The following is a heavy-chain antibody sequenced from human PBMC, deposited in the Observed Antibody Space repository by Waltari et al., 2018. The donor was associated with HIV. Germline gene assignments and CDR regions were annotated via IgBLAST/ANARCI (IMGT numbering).Heavy chain of an antibody. V-gene: IGHV3-11*01. CDR3: ARAKQDAFDI. CDR1: GFTFSDYY. Sequence: QVQLVESGGGSVKPGVSLRLSCAASGFTFSDYYMSWIRQAPGKGLEWVAYITSSGNSIYYADSVKGRFTVSRDNAKNSLSLQMNSLRAADTAVYYCARAKQDAFDIWGQGTMVTVSS. CDR2: ITSSGNSI. J-gene: IGHJ3*02.